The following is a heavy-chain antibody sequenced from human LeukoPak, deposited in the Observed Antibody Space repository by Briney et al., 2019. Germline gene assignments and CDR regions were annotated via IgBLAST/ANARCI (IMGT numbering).Heavy chain of an antibody. D-gene: IGHD3-22*01. CDR2: ISYDGSNK. V-gene: IGHV3-30-3*01. J-gene: IGHJ4*02. CDR1: GFTFSSYA. CDR3: ARDTDSSGYWVDY. Sequence: PGRSLRLSCAASGFTFSSYAMHWVRQAPGKGLEWVAVISYDGSNKYYADSVKGRFTISRDNSKNTLYLQMSSLRAEDTAVYYCARDTDSSGYWVDYWGQGTLVTVSS.